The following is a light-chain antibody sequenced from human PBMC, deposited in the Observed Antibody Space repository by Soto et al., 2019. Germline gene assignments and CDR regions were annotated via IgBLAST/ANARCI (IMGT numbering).Light chain of an antibody. Sequence: DIQMTQSPASLSVSVGDRVTITCRASQSISNYLTWYLQRPGQAPKLLIRSASTLQRGVPSRFSGSGSRTEFTLTIADLQPDDFGTYYCQQSLTMPITFGHGTRLEIK. CDR2: SAS. CDR3: QQSLTMPIT. J-gene: IGKJ5*01. V-gene: IGKV1-39*01. CDR1: QSISNY.